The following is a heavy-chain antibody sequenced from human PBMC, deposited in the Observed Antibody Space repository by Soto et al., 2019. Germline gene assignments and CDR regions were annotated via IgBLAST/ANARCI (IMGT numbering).Heavy chain of an antibody. Sequence: QITLKESGPTLVKPTQTLTLTCTFSGFSLSTSGVGVGWIRQPPGKALEWLALIYWDDDKRYSPSLKSRLTITKDTSKNQVVLTMTNMDPVDTATYYCAHNLRLPPGGENWFDPWGQGTLVTVSS. CDR1: GFSLSTSGVG. V-gene: IGHV2-5*02. J-gene: IGHJ5*02. D-gene: IGHD7-27*01. CDR2: IYWDDDK. CDR3: AHNLRLPPGGENWFDP.